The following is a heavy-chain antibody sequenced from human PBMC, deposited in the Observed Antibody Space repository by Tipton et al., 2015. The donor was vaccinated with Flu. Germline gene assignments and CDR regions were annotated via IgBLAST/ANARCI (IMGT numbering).Heavy chain of an antibody. CDR1: GFTFDDYG. Sequence: SLRLSCAASGFTFDDYGMHWVRQPPGKGLEWVSLITWDAVSTYYADSVKGRFIISRDNSKNSLYLQMNSLRAEDSGLYYCARSCTSSYCYKYYYFGMDIWGQGTTVTVSS. V-gene: IGHV3-43D*04. J-gene: IGHJ6*02. D-gene: IGHD3-16*02. CDR2: ITWDAVST. CDR3: ARSCTSSYCYKYYYFGMDI.